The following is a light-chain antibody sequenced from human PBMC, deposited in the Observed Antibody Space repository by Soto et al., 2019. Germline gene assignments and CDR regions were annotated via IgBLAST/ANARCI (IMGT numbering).Light chain of an antibody. CDR1: QSVSSSY. V-gene: IGKV3-20*01. CDR3: QQYGSSPPLT. CDR2: GAS. J-gene: IGKJ4*01. Sequence: EIVLTQSPATLSLSPGERATLSCRASQSVSSSYLAWYQQKPGQAPRLLIYGASSRATGIPDRFSGSGSGTDFTLTISRLEPEDFEVYYCQQYGSSPPLTFGGGTKVDIK.